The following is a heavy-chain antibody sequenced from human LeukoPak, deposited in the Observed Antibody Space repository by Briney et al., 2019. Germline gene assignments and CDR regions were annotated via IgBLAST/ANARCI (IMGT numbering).Heavy chain of an antibody. CDR3: ARESRIVEGDGYYMDV. V-gene: IGHV4-4*07. CDR1: GDSINSYY. J-gene: IGHJ6*03. D-gene: IGHD1-26*01. Sequence: SETLSLTCTVSGDSINSYYWSWIRQPAGRGLEWIGRVYLTRTTDYNPSLRSRVIMSVDRSKNQFSLQVTSVTAADTAVYYCARESRIVEGDGYYMDVWGKGTTVTISS. CDR2: VYLTRTT.